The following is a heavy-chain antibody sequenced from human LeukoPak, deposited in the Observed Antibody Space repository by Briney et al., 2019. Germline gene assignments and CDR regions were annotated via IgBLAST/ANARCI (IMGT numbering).Heavy chain of an antibody. D-gene: IGHD3-9*01. CDR2: IYTDGST. CDR1: GGSISSNS. CDR3: ARRNYDILTGYYNGGYYSYYYMAV. V-gene: IGHV4-4*09. Sequence: PSETLSLTCTVSGGSISSNSWSWIRQPPGKGLEWIGYIYTDGSTDYNPSLKSGVTISVDTSNNQFSLKLSSVTAADTAVYYCARRNYDILTGYYNGGYYSYYYMAVWGKGATVTVSS. J-gene: IGHJ6*03.